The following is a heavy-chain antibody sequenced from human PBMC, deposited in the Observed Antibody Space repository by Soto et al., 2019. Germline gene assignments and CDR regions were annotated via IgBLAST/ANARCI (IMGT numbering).Heavy chain of an antibody. CDR1: GGSISSYY. CDR3: ARSVVVVAATPPSWFDP. J-gene: IGHJ5*02. Sequence: SETLSLTCTVSGGSISSYYWSWIQQPAGKGLEWIGRIYTSGSTNYNPSLKSRVTMSVDTSKNQFSLKLSSVTAADTAVYYCARSVVVVAATPPSWFDPWGQGTLVTVSS. CDR2: IYTSGST. D-gene: IGHD2-15*01. V-gene: IGHV4-4*07.